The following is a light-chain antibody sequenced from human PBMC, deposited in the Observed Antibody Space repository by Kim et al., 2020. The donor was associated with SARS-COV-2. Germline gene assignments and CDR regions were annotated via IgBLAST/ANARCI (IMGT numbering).Light chain of an antibody. CDR1: QSLVSSDGITF. Sequence: DVVMTQSPLSLAVTLGQPASISCRSSQSLVSSDGITFLSWFQQRPGQSLRRLIYTVSNRDFGVPDRFSGSGSGTDFTLKISRVEAEDVGIYYCIQGTHWPWTFGQETKVDIK. J-gene: IGKJ1*01. CDR3: IQGTHWPWT. CDR2: TVS. V-gene: IGKV2-30*01.